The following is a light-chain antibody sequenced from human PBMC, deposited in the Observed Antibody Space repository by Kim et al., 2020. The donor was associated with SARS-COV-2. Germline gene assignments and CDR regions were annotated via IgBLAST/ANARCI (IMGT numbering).Light chain of an antibody. CDR3: SSHACSYIPHV. CDR1: NSDVGGYNY. CDR2: KVS. J-gene: IGLJ1*01. Sequence: QSALTQPPSASGSPGQSVTISCTGSNSDVGGYNYVSWYQQHPGRAPQLLIYKVSQRPSGVPDRLSSSKSGNTTFLTVSGLQAEDEADYYCSSHACSYIPHVFGTGTKVTVL. V-gene: IGLV2-8*01.